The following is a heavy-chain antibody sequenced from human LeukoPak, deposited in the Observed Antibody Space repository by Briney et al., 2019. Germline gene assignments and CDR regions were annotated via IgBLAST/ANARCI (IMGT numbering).Heavy chain of an antibody. CDR3: ARISLSGWANDY. D-gene: IGHD6-19*01. CDR2: ISSDGSST. CDR1: GFTFSSYW. Sequence: PGGSLRLSCAASGFTFSSYWMHWVCQAPGKGLVWVTRISSDGSSTSYADSVKGRFTISRDNAKNTLYLQMSSLRAEDTAMYYCARISLSGWANDYWGQGTLVTVSS. V-gene: IGHV3-74*01. J-gene: IGHJ4*02.